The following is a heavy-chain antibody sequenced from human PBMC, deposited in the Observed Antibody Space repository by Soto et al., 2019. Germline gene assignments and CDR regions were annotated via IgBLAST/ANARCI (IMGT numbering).Heavy chain of an antibody. D-gene: IGHD3-22*01. V-gene: IGHV1-3*01. J-gene: IGHJ4*02. CDR2: INAGNGDT. Sequence: ASVKVSCKASGYTFTGYDLHWVRQAPGQGLEWMAWINAGNGDTKYSQNFQGRVSVTRDTSATTVYMEVSSLRSEDTAVYYCARDDSSSIDYWGQGTLVTVSS. CDR3: ARDDSSSIDY. CDR1: GYTFTGYD.